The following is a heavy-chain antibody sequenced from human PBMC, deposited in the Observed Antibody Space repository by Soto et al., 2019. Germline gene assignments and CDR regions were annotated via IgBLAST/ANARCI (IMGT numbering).Heavy chain of an antibody. CDR3: ARSYYYGSGSYLDWFDP. V-gene: IGHV4-34*01. CDR1: GGSMISYY. J-gene: IGHJ5*02. D-gene: IGHD3-10*01. Sequence: SETLSLTCTVSGGSMISYYWSWIRQPPGRGLEWIGEINRSGSTNYNPSLNSRVTISVDTSKNQFSLKLSSVAAADTAVYYCARSYYYGSGSYLDWFDPWGQGTPVTVSS. CDR2: INRSGST.